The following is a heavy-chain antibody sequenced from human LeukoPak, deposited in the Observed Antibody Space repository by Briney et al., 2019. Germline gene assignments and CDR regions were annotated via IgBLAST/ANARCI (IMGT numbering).Heavy chain of an antibody. CDR2: ISGSGGST. CDR1: GFTFSSYA. J-gene: IGHJ6*03. D-gene: IGHD6-6*01. V-gene: IGHV3-23*01. CDR3: AKAYSSSSYYYYYYMDV. Sequence: GGSLRLSCAASGFTFSSYAMSWVRQAPGKGLEWVSAISGSGGSTYYADSVKGRFTISRDNSKNTLYLQMNSLRAEDTAVYYCAKAYSSSSYYYYYYMDVWGKGTTVTVSS.